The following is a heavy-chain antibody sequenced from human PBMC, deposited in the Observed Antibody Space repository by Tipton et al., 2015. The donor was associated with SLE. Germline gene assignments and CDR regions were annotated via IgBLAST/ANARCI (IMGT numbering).Heavy chain of an antibody. V-gene: IGHV4-59*08. D-gene: IGHD6-6*01. CDR1: GGSISSYY. CDR2: IYYSGST. Sequence: TLSLTCTVSGGSISSYYWSWIRQPPGKGLEWNGYIYYSGSTDYNPALKSRVTISVDTSKNQFSLKLSSVTAADTAVYYCARRRYSSSSRPYWYFDLWGRGTLVTVSS. CDR3: ARRRYSSSSRPYWYFDL. J-gene: IGHJ2*01.